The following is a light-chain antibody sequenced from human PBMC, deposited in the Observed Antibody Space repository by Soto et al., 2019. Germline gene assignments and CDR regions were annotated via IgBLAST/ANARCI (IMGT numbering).Light chain of an antibody. V-gene: IGKV1-5*01. CDR3: QQYTSYSWT. J-gene: IGKJ1*01. CDR2: DAS. Sequence: DIQMTQSPSTLSASVGDRVTITCRASQRISSWLAWYQQNPGKAPKLLIYDASNLESGVPSRFSGSGSGTEFTLTISSLQPDDFATYYCQQYTSYSWTFGQGTKVDIK. CDR1: QRISSW.